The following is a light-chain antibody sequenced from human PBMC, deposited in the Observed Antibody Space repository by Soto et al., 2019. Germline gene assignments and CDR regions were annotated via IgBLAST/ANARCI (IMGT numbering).Light chain of an antibody. Sequence: QSVLTQPPSASGTPGQRVTISCSGSSSNIGANTINWYQQLPGTAPKVLIFSNSNRPSGVPDRFSGSKSGTSASLAINGLQSEDEADYYCAGWDDTLNGWVFGGGTQLTVL. V-gene: IGLV1-44*01. CDR2: SNS. J-gene: IGLJ3*02. CDR3: AGWDDTLNGWV. CDR1: SSNIGANT.